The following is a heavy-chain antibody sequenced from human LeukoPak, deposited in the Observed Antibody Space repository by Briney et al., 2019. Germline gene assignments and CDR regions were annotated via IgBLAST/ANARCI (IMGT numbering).Heavy chain of an antibody. Sequence: GGSLRLSCVASGFTFSSYWMHWVRQDPRKGLVWVSRINGDGRNINYADSVRGRFTISRDNAKNSLYLQMNSLRAEDTAIYYCTRDQNFYGSGRGFDPWGQGTLVTVSS. D-gene: IGHD3-10*01. CDR2: INGDGRNI. J-gene: IGHJ5*02. V-gene: IGHV3-74*01. CDR3: TRDQNFYGSGRGFDP. CDR1: GFTFSSYW.